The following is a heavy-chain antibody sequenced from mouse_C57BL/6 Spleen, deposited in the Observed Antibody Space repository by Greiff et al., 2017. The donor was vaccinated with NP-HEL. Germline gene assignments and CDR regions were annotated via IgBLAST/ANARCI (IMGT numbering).Heavy chain of an antibody. Sequence: VQLQQSGPELVKPGASVKISCKASGYAFSSSWMNWVKQRPGKGLEWIGRIYPGDGDTNYNGKFKGKATLTADKSSSTAYMQLSSLTSEDSAVYFCARRGNFTLFDYWGQGTTLTVSS. CDR2: IYPGDGDT. CDR1: GYAFSSSW. V-gene: IGHV1-82*01. J-gene: IGHJ2*01. D-gene: IGHD2-1*01. CDR3: ARRGNFTLFDY.